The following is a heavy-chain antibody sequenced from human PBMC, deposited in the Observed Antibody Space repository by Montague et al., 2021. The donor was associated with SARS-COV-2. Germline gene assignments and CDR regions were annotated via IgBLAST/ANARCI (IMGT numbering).Heavy chain of an antibody. CDR1: GGSLSGYC. D-gene: IGHD3-3*01. V-gene: IGHV4-34*01. J-gene: IGHJ5*02. CDR3: ARGADYDFWSGYLRYKWFDP. Sequence: SETLSLTCAVYGGSLSGYCWSWIRQTPGKGLELIGEINHSGNTNYNPYLKSRLTISVDTSKKQFSLKLSSVTTADTAVYYCARGADYDFWSGYLRYKWFDPWGLGTPVTVSS. CDR2: INHSGNT.